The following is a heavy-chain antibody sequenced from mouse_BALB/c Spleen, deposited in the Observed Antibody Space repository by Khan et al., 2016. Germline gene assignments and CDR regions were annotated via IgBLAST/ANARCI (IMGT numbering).Heavy chain of an antibody. CDR1: GFTFSRFG. CDR3: TRGDY. CDR2: ISSGSSTI. Sequence: EVELVESGGGLVQPGGSRKPSCAASGFTFSRFGMHWVRQTPEKGLEWVAFISSGSSTIYYADTLKGRFTISRDNPKNALLLQMTSLRSEDTAMYYCTRGDYWGQGTTLTVSS. V-gene: IGHV5-17*02. J-gene: IGHJ2*01.